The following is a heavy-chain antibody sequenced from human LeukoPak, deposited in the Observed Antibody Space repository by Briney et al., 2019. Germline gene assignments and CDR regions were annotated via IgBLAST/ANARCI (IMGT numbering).Heavy chain of an antibody. D-gene: IGHD3-16*02. CDR3: ARGSYYDYVWGSYRPMDYFDY. CDR1: GGSISSGGYS. J-gene: IGHJ4*02. CDR2: IYHSGRT. Sequence: SETLSLTCAVSGGSISSGGYSWSWIRQPPGKGLEWIGYIYHSGRTYYNPSLKSRVTISVDRSKNQFSLKLSSVTAADTAVYYCARGSYYDYVWGSYRPMDYFDYWGQGTLVTVSS. V-gene: IGHV4-30-2*01.